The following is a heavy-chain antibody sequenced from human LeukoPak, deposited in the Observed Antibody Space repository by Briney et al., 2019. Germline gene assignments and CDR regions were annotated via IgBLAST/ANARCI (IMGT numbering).Heavy chain of an antibody. D-gene: IGHD4-17*01. Sequence: GGTLRLSCAASGFTFSSYAMSWVRQAPGKGLEWVSVSSDSGGSTYYADYVKVRFTISRDNSKNTVYLQMNSLRAKDTAVYYCAKCDYGDRYCFDYWGQGTLVTVSS. CDR3: AKCDYGDRYCFDY. V-gene: IGHV3-23*01. CDR1: GFTFSSYA. J-gene: IGHJ4*02. CDR2: SSDSGGST.